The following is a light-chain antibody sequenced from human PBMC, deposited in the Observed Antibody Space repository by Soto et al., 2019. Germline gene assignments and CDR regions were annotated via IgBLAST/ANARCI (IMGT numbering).Light chain of an antibody. V-gene: IGKV3-11*01. CDR2: DAS. CDR1: QSVSSY. CDR3: QHRMNWPLT. J-gene: IGKJ5*01. Sequence: EIVLTQSPATLSLSPGERATLSCRASQSVSSYLLWYQQKPGQAPRLLIYDASNRATGIPARFSGSGSETDFTLSISSLEPEDFAVYYCQHRMNWPLTFGQVTRLEIK.